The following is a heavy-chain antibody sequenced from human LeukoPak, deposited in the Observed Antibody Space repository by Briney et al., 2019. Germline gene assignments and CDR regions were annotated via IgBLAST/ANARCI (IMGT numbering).Heavy chain of an antibody. J-gene: IGHJ4*02. CDR1: GFTFGTYA. CDR3: AKHHYSSSRDYLDY. V-gene: IGHV3-23*01. Sequence: PGGSLRLSCAASGFTFGTYAMTWVRQAPGKGLEWVSVISGSGGSTDYADSVKGRFIISRDNSRNTLFLQMNSLRAEDTAVYYCAKHHYSSSRDYLDYWGQGTLVTVSS. D-gene: IGHD6-13*01. CDR2: ISGSGGST.